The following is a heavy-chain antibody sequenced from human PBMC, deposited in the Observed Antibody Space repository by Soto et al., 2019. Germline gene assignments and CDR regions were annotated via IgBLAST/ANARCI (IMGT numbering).Heavy chain of an antibody. Sequence: PSETLSLTCTVSGGSISSSSYYWGWIRQPPGKGLEWIGSIYYSGSTYYNPSLKSRVTISVDTSKNQFSLKLSSVTAADTAVYYCARFTVTTRKLNWFDPWGQGTLVTVSS. J-gene: IGHJ5*02. CDR1: GGSISSSSYY. D-gene: IGHD4-4*01. CDR2: IYYSGST. CDR3: ARFTVTTRKLNWFDP. V-gene: IGHV4-39*01.